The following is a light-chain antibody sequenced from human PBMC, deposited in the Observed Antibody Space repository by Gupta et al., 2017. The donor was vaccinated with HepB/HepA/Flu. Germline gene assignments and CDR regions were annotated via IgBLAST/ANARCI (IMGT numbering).Light chain of an antibody. CDR2: AAS. Sequence: DIQMTQSPSSLSASVGDRVTITCRASQSISSYLNWYQQKPGKAPKLLIYAASSLQSGVPSRFSGSGSGTDFTLTNSSLQPEDFATYYCQQSYSTPPFTFGPGTKVEIK. J-gene: IGKJ3*01. CDR3: QQSYSTPPFT. V-gene: IGKV1-39*01. CDR1: QSISSY.